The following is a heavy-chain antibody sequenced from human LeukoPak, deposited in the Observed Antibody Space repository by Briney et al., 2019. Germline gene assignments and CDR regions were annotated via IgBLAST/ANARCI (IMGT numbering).Heavy chain of an antibody. Sequence: PGGSLRLSCAASGFTFSSYGMHWVRQAPGKGLEWVAFIRYDGSNKYYADSVKGRFTISRDNSKNTLYLQMNSLRAEDTAVYYCAREAVYSSSSGLPGWFDPWGQGTLVTVSS. CDR3: AREAVYSSSSGLPGWFDP. CDR1: GFTFSSYG. V-gene: IGHV3-30*02. CDR2: IRYDGSNK. J-gene: IGHJ5*02. D-gene: IGHD6-6*01.